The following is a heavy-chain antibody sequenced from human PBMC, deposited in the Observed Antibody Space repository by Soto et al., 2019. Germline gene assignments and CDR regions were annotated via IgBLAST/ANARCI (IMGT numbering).Heavy chain of an antibody. V-gene: IGHV4-59*08. Sequence: SETLSLTCTVSGGSISTYYWSWIRQPPGKGLEWIGYIYYSGSTNYNPSLKSRVTISVDTSKNQFSLKLSSVTAADTAVYYCARLQGGYFDYWGQGTRVTVSS. J-gene: IGHJ4*02. D-gene: IGHD3-16*01. CDR2: IYYSGST. CDR3: ARLQGGYFDY. CDR1: GGSISTYY.